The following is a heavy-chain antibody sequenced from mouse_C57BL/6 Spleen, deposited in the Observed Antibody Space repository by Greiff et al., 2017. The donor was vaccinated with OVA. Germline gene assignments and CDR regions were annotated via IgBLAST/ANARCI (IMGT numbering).Heavy chain of an antibody. CDR1: GFTFSDYG. V-gene: IGHV5-17*01. D-gene: IGHD2-4*01. Sequence: EVKLVESGGGLVKPGGSLKLSCAASGFTFSDYGMHWVRQAPEKGLEWVAYISSGSSTIYYADTVKGRFTISRDNAKNTLFLQMTSLRSEDTAMYYCARPDYDYDGAFDYWGQGTTLTVSS. CDR2: ISSGSSTI. CDR3: ARPDYDYDGAFDY. J-gene: IGHJ2*01.